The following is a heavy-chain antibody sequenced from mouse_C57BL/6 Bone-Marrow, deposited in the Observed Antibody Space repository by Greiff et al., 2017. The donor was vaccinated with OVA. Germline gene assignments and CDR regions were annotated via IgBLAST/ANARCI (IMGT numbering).Heavy chain of an antibody. D-gene: IGHD3-3*01. V-gene: IGHV7-1*01. CDR2: SRNKANDYTT. J-gene: IGHJ1*03. CDR3: ARDAEGKPRYFDV. Sequence: DVHLVESGGGLVQSGRSLRLSCATSGFTFSDFYMEWVRQAPGKGLEWIAASRNKANDYTTEYSASVKGRFIVSRDTSQSILYLQMNALRAEDTAIYYCARDAEGKPRYFDVWGTGTTVTVSS. CDR1: GFTFSDFY.